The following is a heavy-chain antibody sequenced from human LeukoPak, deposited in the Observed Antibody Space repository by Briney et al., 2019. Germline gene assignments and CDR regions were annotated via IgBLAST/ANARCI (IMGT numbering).Heavy chain of an antibody. CDR1: GFTFNRGW. CDR2: IKEDGSEK. V-gene: IGHV3-7*01. CDR3: TRNQD. Sequence: PGGSLRLSCAPSGFTFNRGWMSWVRQAPGKGVEGVANIKEDGSEKYYVDSVKGRFTISRDIAKNSLYLQMNSLRAEDTAVYYCTRNQDWGRGPLVTVSS. J-gene: IGHJ4*02.